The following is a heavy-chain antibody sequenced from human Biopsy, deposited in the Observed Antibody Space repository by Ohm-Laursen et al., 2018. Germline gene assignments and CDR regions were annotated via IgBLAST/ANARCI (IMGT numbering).Heavy chain of an antibody. D-gene: IGHD2-2*01. V-gene: IGHV1-2*02. Sequence: AASVKVSCKPSGYTFTAFSVHWLRQAPGQGLERMGWINPKSGDTDYPQNFQGRVSMTRDTSISTAYMDLSRLRSDDTAVYYCARGRRHCSGTCSRWYFDLWGRGTLVTVSS. J-gene: IGHJ2*01. CDR1: GYTFTAFS. CDR3: ARGRRHCSGTCSRWYFDL. CDR2: INPKSGDT.